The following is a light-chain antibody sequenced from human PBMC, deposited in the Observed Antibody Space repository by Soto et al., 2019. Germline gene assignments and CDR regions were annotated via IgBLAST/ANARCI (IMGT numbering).Light chain of an antibody. CDR1: TSNIGSDT. J-gene: IGLJ2*01. V-gene: IGLV1-44*01. CDR2: RNT. Sequence: QLVLTQPPSASGTPGQRVTISCSGSTSNIGSDTVNWYQQLPGTAPKLLIYRNTQRPSGVPDRFSGSKSGASASLAISGLQSEDKADYYCASWDDSLDVVVFGGGTKLTVL. CDR3: ASWDDSLDVVV.